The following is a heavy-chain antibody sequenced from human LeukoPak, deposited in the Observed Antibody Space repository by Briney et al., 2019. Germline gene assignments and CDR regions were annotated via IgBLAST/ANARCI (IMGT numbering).Heavy chain of an antibody. CDR2: IYTSGST. Sequence: PSETLSLTCTVSGGSISSYYWSWIRQPAGKGLEWIGRIYTSGSTNYNPSLKSRVTMSVDTSKNQFSLKLSSVTAADTAVYYCARDHGVLTGYYHKADAFDIWGQGTMVTVSS. CDR3: ARDHGVLTGYYHKADAFDI. D-gene: IGHD3-9*01. J-gene: IGHJ3*02. CDR1: GGSISSYY. V-gene: IGHV4-4*07.